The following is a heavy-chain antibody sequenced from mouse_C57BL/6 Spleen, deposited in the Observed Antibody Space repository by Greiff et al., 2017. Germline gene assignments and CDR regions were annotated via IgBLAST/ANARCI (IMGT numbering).Heavy chain of an antibody. Sequence: EVQVVESGAGLVKPGGSLKLSCAASGFTFSSYAMSWVRQTPEKRLEWVAYISSGGDYIYYADTVKGRFTISRDNARNTLYLQMSSLKSEDTAMYYCTRDGGSSPSYAMDYWGQGTSGTVSS. D-gene: IGHD1-1*01. J-gene: IGHJ4*01. CDR3: TRDGGSSPSYAMDY. CDR2: ISSGGDYI. CDR1: GFTFSSYA. V-gene: IGHV5-9-1*02.